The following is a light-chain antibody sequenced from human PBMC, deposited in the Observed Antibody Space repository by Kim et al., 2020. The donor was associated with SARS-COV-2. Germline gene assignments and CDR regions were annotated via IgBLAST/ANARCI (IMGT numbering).Light chain of an antibody. CDR2: GAS. CDR1: QSLSSSY. J-gene: IGKJ2*01. CDR3: QQYGSSPQT. V-gene: IGKV3-20*01. Sequence: LSPGESAALSCRASQSLSSSYLAWYQQKPGQAPRLLIYGASSRATGIPDRFSGSGSGTDFTLTISRLEPEDFAVYYCQQYGSSPQTFGQGTKLEI.